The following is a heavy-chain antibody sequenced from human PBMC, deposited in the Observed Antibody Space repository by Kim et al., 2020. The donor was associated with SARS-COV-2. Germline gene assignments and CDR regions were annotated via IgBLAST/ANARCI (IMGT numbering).Heavy chain of an antibody. CDR3: ARLRFYYFDY. Sequence: STYYTPTPKSRVTISVDTAKNQSALKLSSVTAADTAVYYCARLRFYYFDYWGQGTLVTVSS. V-gene: IGHV4-39*01. CDR2: ST. J-gene: IGHJ4*02.